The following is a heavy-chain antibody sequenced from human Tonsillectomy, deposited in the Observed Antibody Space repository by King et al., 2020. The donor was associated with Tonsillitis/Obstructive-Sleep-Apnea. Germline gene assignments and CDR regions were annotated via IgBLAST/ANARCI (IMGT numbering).Heavy chain of an antibody. CDR2: IDWDDDK. D-gene: IGHD1-1*01. Sequence: VTLKESGPALVKPTQTLTLTCTFSGFSLNTDAMCVGWIRQPPGKALEWLALIDWDDDKFYSTSLKPRPTISKATSENQVVLTLTHMDPVDTATYYCARSHEGYSFDSWGQGTLVTVSS. V-gene: IGHV2-70*01. CDR3: ARSHEGYSFDS. J-gene: IGHJ5*01. CDR1: GFSLNTDAMC.